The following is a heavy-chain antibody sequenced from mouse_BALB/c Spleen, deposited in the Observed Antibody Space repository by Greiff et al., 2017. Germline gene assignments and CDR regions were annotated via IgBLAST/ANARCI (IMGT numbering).Heavy chain of an antibody. CDR3: ARCCLYGSSSMDY. J-gene: IGHJ4*01. CDR1: GYAFSSYW. CDR2: IYPGDGDT. D-gene: IGHD1-1*01. Sequence: QVQLMESGAELVGPGSSVKISCKASGYAFSSYWMNWVKQRPGQGLEWIGQIYPGDGDTNYHGKFKGIATMTADKSSSTAYMQLSSLTSEDSAVYFCARCCLYGSSSMDYWGQGTSVTVSS. V-gene: IGHV1-80*01.